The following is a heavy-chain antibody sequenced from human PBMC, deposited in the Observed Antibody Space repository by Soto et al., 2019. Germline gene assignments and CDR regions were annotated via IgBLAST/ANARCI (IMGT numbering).Heavy chain of an antibody. V-gene: IGHV4-4*02. CDR1: GGSISSSNW. D-gene: IGHD2-2*02. Sequence: KPSETLSLTCAVSGGSISSSNWWSWVRQPPGKGLEWIGEIYHSGSTNYNPSLKSRVTISVDKSKNQFSLKLSSVTAADTAVYYCARDRPDIVVVPAAIGRGGDYYYYGMDVWGQGTTVTVSS. J-gene: IGHJ6*02. CDR2: IYHSGST. CDR3: ARDRPDIVVVPAAIGRGGDYYYYGMDV.